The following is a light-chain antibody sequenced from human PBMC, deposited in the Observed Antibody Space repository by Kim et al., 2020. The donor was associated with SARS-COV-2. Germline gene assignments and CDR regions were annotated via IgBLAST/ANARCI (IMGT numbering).Light chain of an antibody. V-gene: IGLV2-14*04. CDR2: DVT. CDR1: SSDVGAYND. CDR3: KSFTGSSTVV. Sequence: QSITISCTGTSSDVGAYNDVSWYQQHPGKAPKLMIYDVTERPSGVSNRFSGSKSGNTASLTISGLQAEDEADYYCKSFTGSSTVVFGGGTQLTVL. J-gene: IGLJ2*01.